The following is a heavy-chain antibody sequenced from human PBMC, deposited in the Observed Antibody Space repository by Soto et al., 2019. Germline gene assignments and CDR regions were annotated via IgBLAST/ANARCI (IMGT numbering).Heavy chain of an antibody. CDR3: ARIPGYCSGGSCFDWFDP. J-gene: IGHJ5*02. V-gene: IGHV4-4*02. CDR2: IYHSGST. D-gene: IGHD2-15*01. CDR1: GGSISSSNW. Sequence: QVQLQESGPGLVKPSGTLSLTCAVSGGSISSSNWWSWVRQPPGKGREWIGEIYHSGSTNYNPSLKSRVTISVDKSKNQFSLKLSSVTAADTAVYYCARIPGYCSGGSCFDWFDPWGQGTLVTVSS.